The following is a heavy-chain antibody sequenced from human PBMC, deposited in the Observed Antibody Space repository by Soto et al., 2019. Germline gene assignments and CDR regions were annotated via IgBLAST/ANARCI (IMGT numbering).Heavy chain of an antibody. D-gene: IGHD3-10*01. CDR3: ARGRYAIRGAFIIGELDH. CDR2: MNPNSGNT. Sequence: QVQLVQSGAEVKMPGASVKVSCKASGYTFTSHDINWVRQATGQGLEWMGWMNPNSGNTGYGQKFQGRVTMTRNTSTSTAYMELSSLKSDDTAVYYCARGRYAIRGAFIIGELDHWGQGSLVMVSS. J-gene: IGHJ5*02. V-gene: IGHV1-8*01. CDR1: GYTFTSHD.